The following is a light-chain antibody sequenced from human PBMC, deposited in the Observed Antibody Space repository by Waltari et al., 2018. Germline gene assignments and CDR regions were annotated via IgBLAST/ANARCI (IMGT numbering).Light chain of an antibody. V-gene: IGLV1-44*01. CDR1: SSNIGSKT. CDR2: GDD. CDR3: GAWDDSLNGYV. Sequence: QSVLTQPPSASGTPGQRVTISCSGSSSNIGSKTVSWYHQLPGTAPKLLILGDDQRPSGVPDRFSASKSGTSASLSISNLQSEDEADYYCGAWDDSLNGYVFGSGTKVNVL. J-gene: IGLJ1*01.